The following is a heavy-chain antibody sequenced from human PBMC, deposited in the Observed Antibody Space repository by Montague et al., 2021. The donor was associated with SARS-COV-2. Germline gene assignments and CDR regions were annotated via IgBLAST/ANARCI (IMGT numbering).Heavy chain of an antibody. CDR2: IYYSGST. J-gene: IGHJ5*02. V-gene: IGHV4-39*01. CDR3: ASGLYNWNYDHWFDT. CDR1: GGSVGSSHYY. Sequence: SETLSLTCTVSGGSVGSSHYYWAWIRQPPGKGLEWIGSIYYSGSTNYXPSPRSRVTIDVDASTNQFSLKLHSVTAADTAVYFCASGLYNWNYDHWFDTWGQGTLVTVSS. D-gene: IGHD1-7*01.